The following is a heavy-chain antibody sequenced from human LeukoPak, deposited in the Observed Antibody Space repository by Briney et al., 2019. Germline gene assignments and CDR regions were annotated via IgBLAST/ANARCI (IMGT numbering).Heavy chain of an antibody. CDR2: MNPNSGNT. D-gene: IGHD3-10*01. V-gene: IGHV1-8*01. J-gene: IGHJ4*02. CDR3: GGGLRLLWFGESSAGY. Sequence: ASVKVSCKASGYTFTSYDINWVRQATGQGLEWMGWMNPNSGNTGYAQKFQGRVTMTRNTSISTAYMELSSLRSEDTAVYYCGGGLRLLWFGESSAGYWGQGTLVTVSS. CDR1: GYTFTSYD.